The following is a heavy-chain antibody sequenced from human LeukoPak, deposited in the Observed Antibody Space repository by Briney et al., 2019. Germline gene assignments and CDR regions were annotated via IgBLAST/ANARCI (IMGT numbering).Heavy chain of an antibody. J-gene: IGHJ6*03. CDR2: IRYDGNDK. V-gene: IGHV3-30*02. CDR3: AKVYNYFYYMDV. Sequence: GGSLRLSCAASGFTFSSYDMHWLPQAPGRGVEGVTFIRYDGNDKYYADSVKGRFTISRDNYKNTLSLKMNTVRVEDTAVYHCAKVYNYFYYMDVWGKRTTVTVSS. D-gene: IGHD2-2*02. CDR1: GFTFSSYD.